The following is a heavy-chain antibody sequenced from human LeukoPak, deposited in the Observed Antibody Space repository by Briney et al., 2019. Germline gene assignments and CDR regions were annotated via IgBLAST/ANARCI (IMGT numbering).Heavy chain of an antibody. CDR1: GGSVRRGNYY. CDR2: IYTSGTT. D-gene: IGHD6-6*01. Sequence: PSETLSLTCTVSGGSVRRGNYYWTWIRQPAGSGLEWIGRIYTSGTTDYNPSLRTRVTISVDASRNQFSLNLSSVTAADTAVYYCARWSGSVTARNYYYYMDVWGEETTVTVSS. CDR3: ARWSGSVTARNYYYYMDV. V-gene: IGHV4-61*02. J-gene: IGHJ6*03.